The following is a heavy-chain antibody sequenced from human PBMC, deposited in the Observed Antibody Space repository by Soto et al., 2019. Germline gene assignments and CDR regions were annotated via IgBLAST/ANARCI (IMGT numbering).Heavy chain of an antibody. Sequence: PSETLSLTCAVYGGSFSGYYWTWIRQPPGTGLEWIGEINHSGSTNYNPSLKSRVTISVDTSKNQFSLKLTSVTAADTAVYYCARYSCISTSCQFDYWGQGTLVTVSS. CDR2: INHSGST. CDR1: GGSFSGYY. CDR3: ARYSCISTSCQFDY. V-gene: IGHV4-34*01. D-gene: IGHD2-2*01. J-gene: IGHJ4*02.